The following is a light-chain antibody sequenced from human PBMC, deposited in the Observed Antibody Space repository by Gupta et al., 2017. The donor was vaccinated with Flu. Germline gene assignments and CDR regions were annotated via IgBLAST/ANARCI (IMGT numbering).Light chain of an antibody. CDR2: WAS. J-gene: IGKJ2*01. CDR1: RTILSSSNSQNY. V-gene: IGKV4-1*01. CDR3: QQYYSIPL. Sequence: DIVMTQSPDSLAVSLGERATINCKSSRTILSSSNSQNYLAWYQQKPGQPPKLLISWASTRASGVPDRFSGSGSGTDFTLTISSLQAEDVAVYFCQQYYSIPLFGQGTKLEIK.